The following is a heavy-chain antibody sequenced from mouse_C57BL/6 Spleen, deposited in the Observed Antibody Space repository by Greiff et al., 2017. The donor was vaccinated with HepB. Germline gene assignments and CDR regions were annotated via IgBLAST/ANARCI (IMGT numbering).Heavy chain of an antibody. CDR3: TRRVYYDYDTWFAY. CDR2: IDPETGGT. CDR1: GYTFTDYE. D-gene: IGHD2-4*01. J-gene: IGHJ3*01. V-gene: IGHV1-15*01. Sequence: QVQLQQSGAELVRPGASVTLSCKASGYTFTDYEMHWVKQTPVHGLEWIGAIDPETGGTAYNQKFKGKAILTADKSSSTAYMELRSLTSEDSAVYYCTRRVYYDYDTWFAYWGQGTLVTVSA.